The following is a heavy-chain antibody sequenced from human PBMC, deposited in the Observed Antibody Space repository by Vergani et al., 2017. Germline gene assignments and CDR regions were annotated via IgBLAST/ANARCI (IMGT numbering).Heavy chain of an antibody. Sequence: EVQLLESGGDLVQPGGSLRLSCAASGFTFIMPAMSWVRQAPGKGLEWVSTLSASDRRTHYADSAKGRFTISRDNSKNTLFLHMNSLRPEDTAVYYCAKVGRSEVAGTFGAFDIWGQGTMVTVSS. CDR1: GFTFIMPA. V-gene: IGHV3-23*01. D-gene: IGHD6-19*01. J-gene: IGHJ3*02. CDR3: AKVGRSEVAGTFGAFDI. CDR2: LSASDRRT.